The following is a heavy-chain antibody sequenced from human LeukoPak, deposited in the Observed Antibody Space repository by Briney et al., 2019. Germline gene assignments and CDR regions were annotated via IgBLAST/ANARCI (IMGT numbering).Heavy chain of an antibody. CDR2: ISSSSSYI. D-gene: IGHD5-18*01. CDR3: ARDLDTAMVGGHDY. V-gene: IGHV3-21*01. J-gene: IGHJ4*02. CDR1: GFTFSSYS. Sequence: GGSLRLSCAASGFTFSSYSMSWVRQAPGKWLEWVSSISSSSSYIYYADSVKGRFTISRDNAKNSLYLQMNSLRAEDTAVYYCARDLDTAMVGGHDYWGQGTLITVSS.